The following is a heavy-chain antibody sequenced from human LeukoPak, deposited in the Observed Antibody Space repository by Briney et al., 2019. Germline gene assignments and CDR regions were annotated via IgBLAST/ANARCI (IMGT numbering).Heavy chain of an antibody. CDR2: IYYSGST. D-gene: IGHD3-22*01. CDR1: GGSISSYY. Sequence: SETLSLTCTVSGGSISSYYWSWIRQPPGKGLEWIGYIYYSGSTNYNPSLKSRVTISVDTSKNQFSLKLSSVTAADTAVYYCARQSYYYDSSGYYRPGVYYFDYWGQGTLVTVSS. V-gene: IGHV4-59*08. J-gene: IGHJ4*02. CDR3: ARQSYYYDSSGYYRPGVYYFDY.